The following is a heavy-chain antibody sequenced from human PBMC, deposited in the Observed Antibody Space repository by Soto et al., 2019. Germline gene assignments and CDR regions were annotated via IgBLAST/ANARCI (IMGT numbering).Heavy chain of an antibody. Sequence: SETLSLTCTVSGGSISSGDYYWSWIRQHPGKGLEWIGYIYYSGTTYYNPSLKNRFTISVDTSKNQFSLKLSSVTAADTVVYYCARDRVGLNWFDPWSQGTLVTVSS. J-gene: IGHJ5*02. V-gene: IGHV4-31*03. CDR3: ARDRVGLNWFDP. D-gene: IGHD2-2*01. CDR1: GGSISSGDYY. CDR2: IYYSGTT.